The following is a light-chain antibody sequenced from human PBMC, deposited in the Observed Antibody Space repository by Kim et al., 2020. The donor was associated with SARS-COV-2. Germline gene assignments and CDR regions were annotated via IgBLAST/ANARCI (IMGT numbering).Light chain of an antibody. CDR2: EAS. V-gene: IGKV1-5*03. Sequence: ASVGDRVTITCRASRSIGGLLAWYKQKPGKAPKLLIYEASTLKSGVPSRFSGSGSETEFTLTTSSLQPDDFATYYCQQYRSYPWTFGQGTKVDIK. CDR1: RSIGGL. J-gene: IGKJ1*01. CDR3: QQYRSYPWT.